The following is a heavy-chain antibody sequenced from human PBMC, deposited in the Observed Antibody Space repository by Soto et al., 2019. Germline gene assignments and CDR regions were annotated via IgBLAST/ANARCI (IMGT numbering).Heavy chain of an antibody. CDR1: GDSISGSPYY. D-gene: IGHD6-13*01. V-gene: IGHV4-39*01. CDR3: ARLQTAVPHY. CDR2: IFHDGYI. J-gene: IGHJ4*02. Sequence: SETLSLTCSVSGDSISGSPYYWGWIRQPPGKRLEWIGSIFHDGYIVYTPSLKSRVTISVDTSKNQFSLKLTSVAAADTAIYFCARLQTAVPHYWGQGILVTVSS.